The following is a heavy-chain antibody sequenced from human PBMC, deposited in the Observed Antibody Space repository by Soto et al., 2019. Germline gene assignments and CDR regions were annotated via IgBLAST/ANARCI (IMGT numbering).Heavy chain of an antibody. Sequence: GSLRLSCAASGFTFSSYAMSWVRQAPGTGLEWVSEITGSGGSTYYADSVQGRFSMSRDNSRNMLFLQMNNVRAEDTAIYYCAKDLVRGIIDSWGPGILVTVSS. D-gene: IGHD3-10*01. J-gene: IGHJ4*02. CDR1: GFTFSSYA. CDR3: AKDLVRGIIDS. CDR2: ITGSGGST. V-gene: IGHV3-23*01.